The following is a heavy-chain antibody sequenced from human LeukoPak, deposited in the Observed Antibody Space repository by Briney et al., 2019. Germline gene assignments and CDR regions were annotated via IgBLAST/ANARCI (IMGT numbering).Heavy chain of an antibody. D-gene: IGHD3-16*01. J-gene: IGHJ4*02. CDR3: ARDGFGTGSN. V-gene: IGHV3-33*01. Sequence: GGSLRLSCAASGFTFSSYGMHWVRQAPGKGLEWVAVIWYDGSKKYYADSVKGRFTISRDNSKNTLYLQMNTLRADDMAVYYCARDGFGTGSNWGQGTLVTVSS. CDR1: GFTFSSYG. CDR2: IWYDGSKK.